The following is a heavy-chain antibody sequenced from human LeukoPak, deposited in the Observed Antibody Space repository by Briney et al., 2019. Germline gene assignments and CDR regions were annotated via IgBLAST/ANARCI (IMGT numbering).Heavy chain of an antibody. Sequence: PSQTLSLTCTVSGGSLSSGDYYWSWIRQPPGKGLEWIGYIYYSGSTCYNPSLKSRVTISVDTSKNQFSLKLSSVTAADTAVYYCARGSYYYGSGRDYWGQGTLVTVSS. D-gene: IGHD3-10*01. CDR2: IYYSGST. CDR1: GGSLSSGDYY. CDR3: ARGSYYYGSGRDY. V-gene: IGHV4-30-4*01. J-gene: IGHJ4*02.